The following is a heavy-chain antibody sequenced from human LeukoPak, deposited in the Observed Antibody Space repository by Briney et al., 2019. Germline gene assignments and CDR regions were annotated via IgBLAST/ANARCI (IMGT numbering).Heavy chain of an antibody. V-gene: IGHV3-23*01. J-gene: IGHJ4*02. Sequence: GALRLSCAASGFTFSSYAMSWVRQAPGKGLEWVSAISGSGGSTYYADSVKGRFTISRDNSKNTLYLQMNSLRAEDTAVYFCAKVKGNWNDVSFDYWGQGTLVTVSS. D-gene: IGHD1-1*01. CDR1: GFTFSSYA. CDR2: ISGSGGST. CDR3: AKVKGNWNDVSFDY.